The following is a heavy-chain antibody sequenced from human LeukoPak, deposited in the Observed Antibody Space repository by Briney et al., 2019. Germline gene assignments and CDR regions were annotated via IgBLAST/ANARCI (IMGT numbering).Heavy chain of an antibody. V-gene: IGHV3-7*01. Sequence: PGGSLRLSCAASGFTFSSYWMSWVRQAPGKGLEWVANIKQDRSEKYYVDSVKGRFTISRDNAKNLLYLQMNSLRAEDTAVYYCASSVAGTRYYFDYWGQGTLVTVSS. CDR1: GFTFSSYW. D-gene: IGHD6-19*01. J-gene: IGHJ4*02. CDR3: ASSVAGTRYYFDY. CDR2: IKQDRSEK.